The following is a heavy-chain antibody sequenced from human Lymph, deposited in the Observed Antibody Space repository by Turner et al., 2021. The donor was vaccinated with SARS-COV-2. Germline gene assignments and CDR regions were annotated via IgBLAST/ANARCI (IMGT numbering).Heavy chain of an antibody. J-gene: IGHJ6*02. CDR3: ATDRSSGWPHYYYYTMDV. D-gene: IGHD6-19*01. Sequence: VQLVQSGAEVKKLGASVKVSCKVSGYTLIEFSMHWVRQAPGKGLEWMGGCDPEDGKTIYAQKFQGRVTMTEDTSTDTAYMELSSLRSEDTAVYYCATDRSSGWPHYYYYTMDVWGQGTTVTVSS. V-gene: IGHV1-24*01. CDR1: GYTLIEFS. CDR2: CDPEDGKT.